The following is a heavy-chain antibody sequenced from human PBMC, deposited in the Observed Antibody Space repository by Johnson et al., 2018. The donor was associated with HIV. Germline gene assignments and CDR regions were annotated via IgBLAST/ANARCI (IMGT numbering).Heavy chain of an antibody. CDR3: AKSRDLVGAGAFDI. D-gene: IGHD1-26*01. Sequence: QVQLMESGGGLVQPGGSLRLSCAASGFTFSSYGMHWVRQAPGKGLEWVAFIRYDGSNKYYADSVKGRFTISRDNSKNTLYLQMNSLRPEDTSVYYCAKSRDLVGAGAFDIWGQGTMVTVSS. J-gene: IGHJ3*02. CDR1: GFTFSSYG. CDR2: IRYDGSNK. V-gene: IGHV3-30*02.